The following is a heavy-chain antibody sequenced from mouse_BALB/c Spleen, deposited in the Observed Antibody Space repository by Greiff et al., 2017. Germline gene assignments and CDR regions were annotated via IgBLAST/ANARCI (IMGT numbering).Heavy chain of an antibody. D-gene: IGHD4-1*01. J-gene: IGHJ3*01. V-gene: IGHV3-8*02. Sequence: EVKVVESGPSLVKPSQTLSLTCSVTGDSITSGYWNWIRKFPGNKLEYMGYISYSGSTYYNPSLKSRISITRDTSKNQYYLQLNSVTTEDTATYYCARYSDWVFAYWGQGTLVTVSA. CDR3: ARYSDWVFAY. CDR2: ISYSGST. CDR1: GDSITSGY.